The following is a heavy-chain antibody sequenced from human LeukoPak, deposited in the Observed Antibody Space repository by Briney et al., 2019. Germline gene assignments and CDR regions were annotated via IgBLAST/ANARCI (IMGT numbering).Heavy chain of an antibody. Sequence: SGGSLRLSCAASGFTVSSNYMSWVRQAPGKGLEWVSVIYSGGSTYYADSVKGRFTISRDNSKNTLYLQMNSLRAEDTAVYYCARNYYDSSGYRGDYWGQGTLVTASS. CDR3: ARNYYDSSGYRGDY. D-gene: IGHD3-22*01. J-gene: IGHJ4*02. CDR1: GFTVSSNY. CDR2: IYSGGST. V-gene: IGHV3-66*01.